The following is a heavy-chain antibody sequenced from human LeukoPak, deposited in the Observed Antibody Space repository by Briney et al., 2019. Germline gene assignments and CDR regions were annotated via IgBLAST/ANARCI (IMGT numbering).Heavy chain of an antibody. CDR3: ARYSGYDYESGLMDV. CDR2: IYHSGST. CDR1: GYSISSGYY. J-gene: IGHJ6*03. V-gene: IGHV4-38-2*02. D-gene: IGHD5-12*01. Sequence: SETLSLTCTASGYSISSGYYWGWIRQPPGKGLEWIGSIYHSGSTYYNPSLKSRVTISVDTSKNQFSLKLSSVTAADTAVYYCARYSGYDYESGLMDVWGKGTTVTVSS.